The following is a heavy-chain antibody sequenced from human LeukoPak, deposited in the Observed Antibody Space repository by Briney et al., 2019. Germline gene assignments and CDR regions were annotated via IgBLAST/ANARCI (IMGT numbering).Heavy chain of an antibody. V-gene: IGHV4-34*01. CDR2: INHSGST. CDR3: ARWTTVTRAFDY. D-gene: IGHD4-17*01. CDR1: VGSFSVYY. J-gene: IGHJ4*02. Sequence: PSETLSLTCAVYVGSFSVYYWSWIRQPPGKGLEWIGEINHSGSTTYNPSLKSRVPISVDTSKNQFSLKLSSVTAADTAVYYCARWTTVTRAFDYWGQGTLVTVSS.